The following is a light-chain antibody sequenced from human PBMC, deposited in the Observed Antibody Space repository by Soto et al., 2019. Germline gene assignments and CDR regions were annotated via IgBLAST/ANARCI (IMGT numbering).Light chain of an antibody. J-gene: IGKJ1*01. Sequence: EIELTQSPGTLSLSPGERATLSCRTSQSISSRHLAWYQQRPGQAPRLLIYDSSKRATGIPERFSGSGSGTDFALTISRLEPEYFAVYYCQQYYISRTFGQGTKVDIK. CDR1: QSISSRH. CDR3: QQYYISRT. V-gene: IGKV3-20*01. CDR2: DSS.